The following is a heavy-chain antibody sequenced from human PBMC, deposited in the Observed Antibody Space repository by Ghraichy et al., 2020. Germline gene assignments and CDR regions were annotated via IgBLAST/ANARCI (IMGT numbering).Heavy chain of an antibody. D-gene: IGHD4-23*01. CDR2: IYYSGST. CDR3: ARISVVTINFDY. J-gene: IGHJ4*02. CDR1: GGSISSSSYY. V-gene: IGHV4-39*01. Sequence: GSLRLSCTVSGGSISSSSYYWGWIRQPPGKGLEWIGSIYYSGSTYYNPSLKSRVTISVDTSKNQFSLKLSSVTAADTAVYYCARISVVTINFDYWGQGTLVTVSS.